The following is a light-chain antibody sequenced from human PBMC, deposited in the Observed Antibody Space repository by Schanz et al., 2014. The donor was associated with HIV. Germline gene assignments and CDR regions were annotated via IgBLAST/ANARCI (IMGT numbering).Light chain of an antibody. Sequence: EIVMTQSPGTLSVSPGERATLSCRASQTVNPYSLAWYQQKRGQAPRLLIYGASTRATGIPDRFSGSASGTDFTLTISRLEPEDFAVYYCHLYGRSFGPGTKVDIK. J-gene: IGKJ3*01. CDR2: GAS. CDR3: HLYGRS. CDR1: QTVNPYS. V-gene: IGKV3-20*01.